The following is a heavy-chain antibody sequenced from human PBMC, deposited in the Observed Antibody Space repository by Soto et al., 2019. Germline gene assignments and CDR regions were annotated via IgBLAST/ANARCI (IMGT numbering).Heavy chain of an antibody. CDR1: GFTFSSYA. Sequence: GGSLRLSCAASGFTFSSYAMSWVRQAPGKGLEWVSAISGSGGSTSSADSVQVQCTISSANDKNKLNLQMNSLRAEDAAVYYYSKDPPRAGGANEGGYWGQGTLVTVSS. CDR2: ISGSGGST. V-gene: IGHV3-23*01. D-gene: IGHD3-16*01. J-gene: IGHJ4*02. CDR3: SKDPPRAGGANEGGY.